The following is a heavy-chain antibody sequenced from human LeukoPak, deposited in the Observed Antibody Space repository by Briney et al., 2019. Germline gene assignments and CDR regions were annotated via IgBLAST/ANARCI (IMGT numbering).Heavy chain of an antibody. V-gene: IGHV3-48*01. CDR3: ARDYKYAFDN. CDR2: IEIDSGNT. CDR1: GFTFNDYS. J-gene: IGHJ4*02. Sequence: GGSLRLSRAASGFTFNDYSMNWVRQAPGKGLEWISYIEIDSGNTNYADSVKGRFTISGDKAKNSLYLQMNSLRVEDTAVYYCARDYKYAFDNWGQGTLVIVSS. D-gene: IGHD5-24*01.